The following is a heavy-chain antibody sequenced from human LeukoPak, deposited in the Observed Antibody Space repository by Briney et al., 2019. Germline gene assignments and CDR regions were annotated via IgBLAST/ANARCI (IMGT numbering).Heavy chain of an antibody. Sequence: PGRSLTLSCKASGISFNDYGMHWVRQAPGKGLERVAVISYDGSNKDYADSVKGRFSISRDNIEKTLYLQMSCLRAEDTAVYYCAKETSLDWLTSHDAFDIWGQGTRVTVSS. CDR3: AKETSLDWLTSHDAFDI. V-gene: IGHV3-30*18. CDR2: ISYDGSNK. CDR1: GISFNDYG. D-gene: IGHD3-9*01. J-gene: IGHJ3*02.